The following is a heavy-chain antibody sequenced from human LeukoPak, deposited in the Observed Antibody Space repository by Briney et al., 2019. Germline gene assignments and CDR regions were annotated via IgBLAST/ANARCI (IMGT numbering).Heavy chain of an antibody. CDR1: GGSISSYY. CDR2: IYTSGST. V-gene: IGHV4-4*07. J-gene: IGHJ6*03. CDR3: ARGTVVVPAAIHPVDYYYYMDV. D-gene: IGHD2-2*02. Sequence: SETLSLTCTVSGGSISSYYWSWIRQPAGKGLEWIGRIYTSGSTNYNPSLKSRVTMSVDTSKNQFSLKLSSVTAADTAVYYCARGTVVVPAAIHPVDYYYYMDVRGKGTTVTVSS.